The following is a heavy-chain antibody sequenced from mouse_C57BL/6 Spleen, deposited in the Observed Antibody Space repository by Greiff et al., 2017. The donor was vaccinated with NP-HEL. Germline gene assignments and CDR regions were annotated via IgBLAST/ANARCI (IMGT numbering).Heavy chain of an antibody. CDR3: ARILYYYGSSSYAMDY. CDR1: GYTFTSYW. V-gene: IGHV1-69*01. J-gene: IGHJ4*01. Sequence: QVQLKQPGAELVMPGASVKLSCKASGYTFTSYWIHWVKQRPGQGLEWIGEIDPSDSYTNYNQKFKGKSTLTVDKSSSTAYMQLSSLTSEDSAVYYCARILYYYGSSSYAMDYWGQGTSVTVSS. D-gene: IGHD1-1*01. CDR2: IDPSDSYT.